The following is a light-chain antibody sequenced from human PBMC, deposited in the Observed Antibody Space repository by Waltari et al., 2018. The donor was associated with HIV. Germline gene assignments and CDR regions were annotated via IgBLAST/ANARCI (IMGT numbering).Light chain of an antibody. CDR1: QRVSSS. CDR3: QRRSNPFT. CDR2: DAS. Sequence: EIVLTQSPATLSLSPGERATLSCRASQRVSSSLAWYQQKPGQAPRLLIYDASNRATGIPARFSGSGSGTDFTLTISSLEPEDIAVYYCQRRSNPFTFGPGTKVDIK. J-gene: IGKJ3*01. V-gene: IGKV3-11*01.